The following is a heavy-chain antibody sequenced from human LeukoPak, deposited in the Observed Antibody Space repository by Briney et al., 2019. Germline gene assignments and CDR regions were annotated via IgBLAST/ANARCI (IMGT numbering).Heavy chain of an antibody. Sequence: GASVKVSCKTSGYTFTNYGIIWARQAPGQGLEWVGWISAYNGNTNFAQKLQGRVTMTTDTSTSTAYMELSSLRSEDTAVYYCARDYDSSGYGSYFDYWGQGTLVTVSS. J-gene: IGHJ4*02. CDR3: ARDYDSSGYGSYFDY. D-gene: IGHD3-22*01. V-gene: IGHV1-18*01. CDR2: ISAYNGNT. CDR1: GYTFTNYG.